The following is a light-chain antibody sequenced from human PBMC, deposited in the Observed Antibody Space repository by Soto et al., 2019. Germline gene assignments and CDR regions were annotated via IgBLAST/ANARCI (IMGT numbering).Light chain of an antibody. CDR3: SSYTTIKTVV. CDR1: SSDIGTYDY. J-gene: IGLJ2*01. CDR2: EVS. V-gene: IGLV2-14*01. Sequence: QSVLTQPPSASGSLGQSVTISCTGTSSDIGTYDYVSWYQQHPGRAPKLIIFEVSNRPSGISDRFSGFKSANTAYLTISGVQPEDEADYHCSSYTTIKTVVFGGGTKVTVL.